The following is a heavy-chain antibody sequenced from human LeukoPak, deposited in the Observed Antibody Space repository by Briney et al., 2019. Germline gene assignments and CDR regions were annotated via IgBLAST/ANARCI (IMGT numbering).Heavy chain of an antibody. Sequence: SQTLSLTCTVSGCSASSGSYYWSWIRQPAGKELEWIGRISTSGNTNYNPSLKSRVTISRDMYKNQFSLRLSSVTAADTAVYYCAGQVGYFDYWGQGTLVTVSS. CDR3: AGQVGYFDY. J-gene: IGHJ4*02. V-gene: IGHV4-61*02. CDR1: GCSASSGSYY. D-gene: IGHD1-26*01. CDR2: ISTSGNT.